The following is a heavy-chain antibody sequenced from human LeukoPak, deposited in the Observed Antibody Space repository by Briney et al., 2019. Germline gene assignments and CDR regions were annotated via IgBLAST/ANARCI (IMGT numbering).Heavy chain of an antibody. D-gene: IGHD6-13*01. J-gene: IGHJ3*02. CDR1: GFTFDDYT. V-gene: IGHV3-43*01. CDR2: ISWDGGST. Sequence: GGSLRLSSAASGFTFDDYTMHWVRQAPGKGLEWVSLISWDGGSTYYADSVKGRFTISRDNSKNSLYLQMNSLRAEDTAVYYCARGPSAAAGPIDIWGQGTMVTVSS. CDR3: ARGPSAAAGPIDI.